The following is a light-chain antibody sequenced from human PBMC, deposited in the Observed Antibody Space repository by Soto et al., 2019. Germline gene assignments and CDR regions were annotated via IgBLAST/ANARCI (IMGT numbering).Light chain of an antibody. Sequence: QSFLAQSPSVSAAPGQRVTISCSGSSSNIPYQFVSWYKQFPGMAPTLLIYDNSRRPSGVPDRFSATKSGPSATLDIAGLQTADEAVYYCASWDSDLDGFVFGPGTKLTVL. CDR3: ASWDSDLDGFV. J-gene: IGLJ1*01. CDR2: DNS. V-gene: IGLV1-51*01. CDR1: SSNIPYQF.